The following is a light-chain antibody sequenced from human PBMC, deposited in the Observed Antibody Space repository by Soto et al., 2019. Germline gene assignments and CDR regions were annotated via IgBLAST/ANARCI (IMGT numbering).Light chain of an antibody. V-gene: IGKV3-11*01. CDR1: QSVSSY. CDR2: DAS. CDR3: QQRSNWPSLT. J-gene: IGKJ4*01. Sequence: EIVLTQSPATLSLSPGERATLSCRASQSVSSYLAWYQQKPGQAPRLLIYDASNRATGIPARFSGSGSGTDFTLTISSLAPEDFAVYYCQQRSNWPSLTVGGGTKVEIK.